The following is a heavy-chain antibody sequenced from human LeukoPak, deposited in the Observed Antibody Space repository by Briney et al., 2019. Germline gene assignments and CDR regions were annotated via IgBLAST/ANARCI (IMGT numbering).Heavy chain of an antibody. Sequence: SETLSLTCAVSGGSISSSNWWSWVRQPPGKGREWIGEIYHSGSTNYNPSLKSRVTISVDKSKNQFSPKLTSVTAADTAVYYCAREGSYSSSSHAFDIWGQGTMVTVSS. D-gene: IGHD6-6*01. CDR1: GGSISSSNW. CDR3: AREGSYSSSSHAFDI. V-gene: IGHV4-4*02. J-gene: IGHJ3*02. CDR2: IYHSGST.